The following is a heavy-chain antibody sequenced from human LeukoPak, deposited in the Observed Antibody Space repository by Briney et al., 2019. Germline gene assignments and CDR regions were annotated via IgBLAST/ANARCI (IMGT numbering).Heavy chain of an antibody. Sequence: SETLSLTCTVSGDSITSGTYYWGWIRQPAGKGLEYIGRIRASGSTDYNPSLKSRLTISVDTSKNQFSLRLSFVTAADAAVYYCARGVGSSESNWFDPWGQGTLVTVSS. V-gene: IGHV4-61*02. CDR1: GDSITSGTYY. D-gene: IGHD3-10*01. CDR2: IRASGST. CDR3: ARGVGSSESNWFDP. J-gene: IGHJ5*02.